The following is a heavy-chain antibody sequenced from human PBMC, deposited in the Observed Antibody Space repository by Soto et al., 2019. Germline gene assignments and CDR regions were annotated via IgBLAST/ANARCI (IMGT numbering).Heavy chain of an antibody. D-gene: IGHD2-15*01. Sequence: SETLSLTCTVSGGSISSGDYYRSWIRQPPGKGLEWIGYIYYSGGTYYNPSLKSRVTISVDTSKNQFSLKLSSVTAADTAVYYCARARGARYFDYWGQGTLVTVSS. CDR2: IYYSGGT. CDR3: ARARGARYFDY. J-gene: IGHJ4*02. CDR1: GGSISSGDYY. V-gene: IGHV4-30-4*01.